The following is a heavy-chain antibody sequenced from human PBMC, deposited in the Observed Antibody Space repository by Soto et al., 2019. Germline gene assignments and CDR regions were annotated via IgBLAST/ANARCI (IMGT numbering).Heavy chain of an antibody. V-gene: IGHV1-18*01. Sequence: ASVKVSCKASGYTFVGYVINWVRQAPGQGLEWMGWINTYNGNTNYAQNLQGRVTMTADTSTSTAYMELRSLRSDDTAVYYCVRDKGYCSSASCYFPFDFWGQGTPVTVSS. CDR1: GYTFVGYV. J-gene: IGHJ4*02. CDR2: INTYNGNT. CDR3: VRDKGYCSSASCYFPFDF. D-gene: IGHD2-2*01.